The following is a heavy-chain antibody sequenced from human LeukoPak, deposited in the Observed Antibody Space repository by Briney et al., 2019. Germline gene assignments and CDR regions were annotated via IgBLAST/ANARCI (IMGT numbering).Heavy chain of an antibody. CDR1: GYTFTGYY. V-gene: IGHV1-2*02. J-gene: IGHJ5*02. CDR3: AREGYCSGGSRYHGWFDP. CDR2: INPNSGGT. D-gene: IGHD2-15*01. Sequence: ASVKVSCKASGYTFTGYYMHWVRQAPGQGLEWMGWINPNSGGTNYAQKFQGRVTMTRDTSISTAYMELSRLRSDDTAVYYCAREGYCSGGSRYHGWFDPWGQGTLVTVSS.